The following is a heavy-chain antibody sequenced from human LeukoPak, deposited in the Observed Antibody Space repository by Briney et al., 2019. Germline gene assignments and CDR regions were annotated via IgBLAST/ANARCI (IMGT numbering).Heavy chain of an antibody. Sequence: WGSLRLSCAASGFSFSFSNVNWVRQAPGKGLEWVSYISSTNGHTYYADSVNGRFTISRDTAKNSLYLQMNSLRVEDTAIYFCARDRDSSGLYGGADLWGQGVLVTVSA. D-gene: IGHD6-19*01. V-gene: IGHV3-21*03. CDR2: ISSTNGHT. J-gene: IGHJ5*02. CDR3: ARDRDSSGLYGGADL. CDR1: GFSFSFSN.